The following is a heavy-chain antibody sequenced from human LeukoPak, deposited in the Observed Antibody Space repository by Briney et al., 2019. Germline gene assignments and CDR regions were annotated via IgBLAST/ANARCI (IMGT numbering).Heavy chain of an antibody. D-gene: IGHD3-22*01. CDR1: GYSISSGYY. J-gene: IGHJ4*02. CDR3: ARDSKQGYDTSGLYY. CDR2: IYHSGTT. V-gene: IGHV4-38-2*02. Sequence: SETLSLTCTVSGYSISSGYYWGWIRQPPGKGLEWIGSIYHSGTTYYNPSLKSRVTISVDTPKNQFSLKLSSVTAADTAVYYCARDSKQGYDTSGLYYWGQGTLVTVSS.